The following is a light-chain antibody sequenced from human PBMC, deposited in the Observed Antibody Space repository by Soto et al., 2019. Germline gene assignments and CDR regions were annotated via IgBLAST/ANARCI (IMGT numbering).Light chain of an antibody. CDR3: QQRSNWPPNT. CDR1: ESVSDNY. V-gene: IGKV3-11*01. J-gene: IGKJ5*01. CDR2: DAS. Sequence: IMLKQSPGTLSLTPGERATLSCRASESVSDNYLAWYQQKPGQAPRLLIYDASNRATGIPARFSGSGSGTDFTLTISSLEPEDFAVYYCQQRSNWPPNTFGQGTRLEIK.